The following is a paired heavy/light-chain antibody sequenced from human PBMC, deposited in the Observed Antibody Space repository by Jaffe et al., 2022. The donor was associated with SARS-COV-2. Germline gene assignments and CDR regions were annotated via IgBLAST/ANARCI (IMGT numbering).Heavy chain of an antibody. D-gene: IGHD6-13*01. Sequence: EVQLVESGGGLVKPGGSLRLSCAASGFTFSIYNMNWVRQAPGKGLEWISSISSSGTYIYYADSVKGRFTISRDNARNSLYLQMSSLRAEDTAVYYCARGTLGLEIAAACMDVWGQGTTVTVSS. V-gene: IGHV3-21*01. J-gene: IGHJ6*02. CDR2: ISSSGTYI. CDR3: ARGTLGLEIAAACMDV. CDR1: GFTFSIYN.
Light chain of an antibody. Sequence: DIVMTQSPDSLAVSLGERATINCKSSQSVLNSSNNKNYLAWYQQKLGQPPKLLILWASMRESGVPGRFSGSGSGTDFTLTISSLQAEDVAVYYCQQYYSSPPTFGPGTKVDIK. J-gene: IGKJ3*01. V-gene: IGKV4-1*01. CDR3: QQYYSSPPT. CDR2: WAS. CDR1: QSVLNSSNNKNY.